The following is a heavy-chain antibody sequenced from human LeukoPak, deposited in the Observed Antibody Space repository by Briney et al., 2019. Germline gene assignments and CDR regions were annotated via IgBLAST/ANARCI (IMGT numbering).Heavy chain of an antibody. D-gene: IGHD3-22*01. J-gene: IGHJ6*03. CDR1: GFTFSNYA. CDR3: ARRVTVIYYMDL. CDR2: INDSGGT. V-gene: IGHV4-34*01. Sequence: GSLRLSCAASGFTFSNYALTWVRQAPGRGLEWIGEINDSGGTNYNPSLKSRVTMSVDTSKNQFSLKLTSVTAADTAVYYCARRVTVIYYMDLWGKGTTVTVSS.